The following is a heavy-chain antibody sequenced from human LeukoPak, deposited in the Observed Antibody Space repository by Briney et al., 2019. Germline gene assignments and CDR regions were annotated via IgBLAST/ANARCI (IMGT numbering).Heavy chain of an antibody. Sequence: SQTLSLTCTVSGGSISSGSYYWSWIRQPAGKGLEWIGRIYTSGSTNYNPSLKSRVTISVDTSKNQFSLKLSSVTAADTAVYYCAREVDYYDSSGYYFDYWGQGTLVTVSS. CDR1: GGSISSGSYY. CDR2: IYTSGST. D-gene: IGHD3-22*01. V-gene: IGHV4-61*02. CDR3: AREVDYYDSSGYYFDY. J-gene: IGHJ4*02.